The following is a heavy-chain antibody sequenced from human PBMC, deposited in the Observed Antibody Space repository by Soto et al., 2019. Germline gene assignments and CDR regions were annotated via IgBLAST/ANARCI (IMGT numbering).Heavy chain of an antibody. D-gene: IGHD6-6*01. J-gene: IGHJ4*02. CDR2: ISSSGSTI. V-gene: IGHV3-11*01. Sequence: GGSLRLSCAASGFTFGDYYMSWIRQAPGKGLEWVSYISSSGSTIYYADSVKGRFTISRDNAKNSLYLQMNSLRAEDTAVYYYARGVSKLAPSIAARTFDYWGQGTLVTVSS. CDR3: ARGVSKLAPSIAARTFDY. CDR1: GFTFGDYY.